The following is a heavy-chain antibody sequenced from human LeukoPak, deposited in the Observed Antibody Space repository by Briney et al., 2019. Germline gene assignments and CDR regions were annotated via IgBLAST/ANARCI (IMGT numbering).Heavy chain of an antibody. CDR2: IYYSGST. CDR1: GGSISSGDYY. Sequence: PSQTLSLTCTVSGGSISSGDYYWSWIRQPPGKGLEWIGYIYYSGSTYYNPSLKSRVTISVDTSKNQFSLKLSSVTAADTAVYYCARELSCSTSCYDYWGQGTLVTVSS. J-gene: IGHJ4*02. D-gene: IGHD2-2*01. CDR3: ARELSCSTSCYDY. V-gene: IGHV4-30-4*01.